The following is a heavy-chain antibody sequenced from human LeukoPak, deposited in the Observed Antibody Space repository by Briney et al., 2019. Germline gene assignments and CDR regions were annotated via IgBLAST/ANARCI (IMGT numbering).Heavy chain of an antibody. D-gene: IGHD3-22*01. J-gene: IGHJ4*02. CDR2: ISGSGGST. CDR1: GFTFSSYA. V-gene: IGHV3-23*01. CDR3: AKGQGTYDSSGYFEYYFDY. Sequence: GGSLRLSCAASGFTFSSYAMSWVRQAPGKGLEWVSAISGSGGSTYYADSVKGRFTISRDNSKNTLYLQMNSLRAEDTAVYYCAKGQGTYDSSGYFEYYFDYWGQGTLVTVSS.